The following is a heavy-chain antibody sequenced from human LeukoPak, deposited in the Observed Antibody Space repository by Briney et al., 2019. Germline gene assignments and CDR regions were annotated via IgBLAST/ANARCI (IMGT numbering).Heavy chain of an antibody. D-gene: IGHD6-13*01. V-gene: IGHV3-33*01. CDR3: AREGQLVQAYYFDY. CDR1: GFTFSSYG. CDR2: IWYDGSNK. J-gene: IGHJ4*02. Sequence: GGSLRLSCAASGFTFSSYGMHWVRQAPGKGLEWVAVIWYDGSNKYNADSVKGRFTISRDNSKNTLYLQMNSLRAEDTAVYYCAREGQLVQAYYFDYWGQGALVTVSS.